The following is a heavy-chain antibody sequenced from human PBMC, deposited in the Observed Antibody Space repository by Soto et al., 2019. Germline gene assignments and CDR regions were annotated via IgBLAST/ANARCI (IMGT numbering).Heavy chain of an antibody. CDR1: GGSISSGDYY. J-gene: IGHJ4*02. D-gene: IGHD1-26*01. Sequence: QVQLQESGPGLVKPSQTLSLTCTVSGGSISSGDYYWSWIRQPPGKGLEWIGYIYYSGSTYYNPSLKSRVTMSVDTSKNHFSLQLSSVTAADTAVYYCARDVGDADYLDSWGQGTLVTVSS. V-gene: IGHV4-30-4*01. CDR2: IYYSGST. CDR3: ARDVGDADYLDS.